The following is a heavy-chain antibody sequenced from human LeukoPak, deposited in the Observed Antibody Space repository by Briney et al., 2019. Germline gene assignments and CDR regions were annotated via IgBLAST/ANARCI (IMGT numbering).Heavy chain of an antibody. CDR2: ISGSGGSS. D-gene: IGHD3-22*01. Sequence: PGGSLRLSYAASGFTFSSYAMSWVRQAPGKGLEWVSAISGSGGSSYYADSVKGRFTISRDNSKNTLYLQMNSLRAEDTAVYYCAKDEDYYDSSGYYPAVDYWGQGTLVTVSS. V-gene: IGHV3-23*01. CDR1: GFTFSSYA. J-gene: IGHJ4*02. CDR3: AKDEDYYDSSGYYPAVDY.